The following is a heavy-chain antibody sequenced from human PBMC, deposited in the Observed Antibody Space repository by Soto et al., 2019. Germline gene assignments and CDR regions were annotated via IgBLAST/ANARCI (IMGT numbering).Heavy chain of an antibody. CDR2: IIPILGIA. V-gene: IGHV1-69*02. D-gene: IGHD3-10*01. CDR1: GGTFSSYT. J-gene: IGHJ4*02. Sequence: QVQLVQSGAEVKKPGSSVKVSCKASGGTFSSYTISWVRQAPGQGLEWMGRIIPILGIANYAQKFQGRVTITADKSTSTAYMELSSLRSEDTAVYYCASWPRANYYGSGSYPYFDYWGQGTLVTVSS. CDR3: ASWPRANYYGSGSYPYFDY.